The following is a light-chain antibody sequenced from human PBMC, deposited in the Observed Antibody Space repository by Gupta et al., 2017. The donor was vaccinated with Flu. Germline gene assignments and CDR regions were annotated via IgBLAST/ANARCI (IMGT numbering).Light chain of an antibody. CDR2: AAS. V-gene: IGKV1-39*01. CDR3: QQTYSAPRT. J-gene: IGKJ1*01. Sequence: DIQMTQSPFSLSASVGDRVTITCRASQTITNFLNWYQQIPLKAPKLLIHAASRLQSGVPSRFSGSGSGTDFTLTISSLQPEDFATYYCQQTYSAPRTFGQGTKVEI. CDR1: QTITNF.